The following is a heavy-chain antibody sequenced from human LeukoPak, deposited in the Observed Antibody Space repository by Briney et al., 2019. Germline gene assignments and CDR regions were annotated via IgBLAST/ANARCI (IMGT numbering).Heavy chain of an antibody. V-gene: IGHV3-15*01. J-gene: IGHJ3*02. CDR2: IKSRTDGGTA. Sequence: GGSLRLSCAASGFTFSDAWMSGVRQGPGRGLEWVGRIKSRTDGGTADYAAPVKGRFTISRDDSKNTLYLQMNSLKTDDTAVYYCATVAYCSGVSCYGAFDIWGQGTMVTVSS. D-gene: IGHD2-15*01. CDR1: GFTFSDAW. CDR3: ATVAYCSGVSCYGAFDI.